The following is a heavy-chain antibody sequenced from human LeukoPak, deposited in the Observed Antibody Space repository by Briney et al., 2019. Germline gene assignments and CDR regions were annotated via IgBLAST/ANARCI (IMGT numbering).Heavy chain of an antibody. CDR3: ARPYSSGWYGDFDF. V-gene: IGHV3-30*04. Sequence: GRTLRLSCAASGFAFSIYAMHWVRQAPGKGREGVAVISYDGSNKYYADSAKGRFTISRDNSKNTLYLQMNSLRAEDTAVYCCARPYSSGWYGDFDFWGQGTLFTVSS. D-gene: IGHD6-19*01. CDR1: GFAFSIYA. CDR2: ISYDGSNK. J-gene: IGHJ4*02.